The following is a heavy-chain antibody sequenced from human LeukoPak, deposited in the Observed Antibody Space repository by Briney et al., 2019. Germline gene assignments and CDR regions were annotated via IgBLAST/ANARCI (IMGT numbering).Heavy chain of an antibody. V-gene: IGHV3-7*01. CDR3: PRSPLYGMDV. J-gene: IGHJ6*02. CDR1: GFTFSNYW. CDR2: IKQDGSEK. Sequence: GGSLRLSCVGSGFTFSNYWMAWVRQAPGKGLEWVANIKQDGSEKYYGDSVKGRFTISRDNAKNSLYLQMNSMRVEDTAVYYCPRSPLYGMDVWGQGTTVTVAS.